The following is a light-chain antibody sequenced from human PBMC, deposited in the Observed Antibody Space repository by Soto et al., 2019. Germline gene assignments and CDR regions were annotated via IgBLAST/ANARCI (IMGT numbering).Light chain of an antibody. CDR2: GAS. CDR3: QQYNNWPPIT. J-gene: IGKJ5*01. CDR1: QSVSTN. V-gene: IGKV3-15*01. Sequence: EIVMTQSPATLSVSPGERATLSCRASQSVSTNLAWYQQKPGHAPRLLVYGASTRATGIPARFSGSGSGTEFTLTISSLQSEDFAFYYCQQYNNWPPITFGQGTRLELK.